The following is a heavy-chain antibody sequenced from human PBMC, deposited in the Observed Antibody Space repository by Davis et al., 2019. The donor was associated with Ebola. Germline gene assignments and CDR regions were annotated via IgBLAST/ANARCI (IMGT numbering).Heavy chain of an antibody. J-gene: IGHJ6*03. CDR3: ARLGYSSSFMDV. Sequence: PSETLSLTCTVSGGSINSNTFYWGWIRQSPGKGLEWIGRIYYSGATDYNASLKSRVTLSVDRSKNQFSLRLSSVSAADTAVYYCARLGYSSSFMDVWGTGTTVIVSS. CDR2: IYYSGAT. V-gene: IGHV4-39*07. CDR1: GGSINSNTFY. D-gene: IGHD6-19*01.